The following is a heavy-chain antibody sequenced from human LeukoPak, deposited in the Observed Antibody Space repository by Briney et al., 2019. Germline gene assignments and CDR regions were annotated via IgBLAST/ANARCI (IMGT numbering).Heavy chain of an antibody. CDR3: ARDPTWGCSSTSCYLPPYYYYYMDV. Sequence: SQTLSLTCTVSGGSISSGSYYWSWIRQPAGKGLEWIGGIYTSGSTNYNPSLKSRVTISVDTSKNQFSLKLSSVTAADTAVYYCARDPTWGCSSTSCYLPPYYYYYMDVWGKGTTVTVSS. CDR2: IYTSGST. D-gene: IGHD2-2*01. CDR1: GGSISSGSYY. V-gene: IGHV4-61*02. J-gene: IGHJ6*03.